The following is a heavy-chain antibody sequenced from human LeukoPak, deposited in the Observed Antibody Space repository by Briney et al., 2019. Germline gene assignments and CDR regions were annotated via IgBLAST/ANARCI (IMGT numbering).Heavy chain of an antibody. CDR3: ARQINSGWAHDAFDI. D-gene: IGHD6-19*01. CDR2: IYPGDSDT. V-gene: IGHV5-51*01. CDR1: GYSFTSYW. J-gene: IGHJ3*02. Sequence: GESLKISXKGSGYSFTSYWIGWVRQMPGKGLEWMGIIYPGDSDTRYSPSFQGQVTISADKSISTAYLQWSSLKASDTAMYYCARQINSGWAHDAFDIWGQGTMVTVSS.